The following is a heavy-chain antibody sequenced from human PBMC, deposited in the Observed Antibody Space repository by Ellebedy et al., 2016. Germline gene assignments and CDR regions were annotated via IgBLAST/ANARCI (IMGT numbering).Heavy chain of an antibody. CDR3: AKLARAPGVHSKMFFDY. Sequence: GGSLRLSCVASGFTFTDFGMSWVRQTPGKGLEWVSSIGNSGRTTYYADSIKGRFTVSRDNSKNTLHLQMNGLTFEDTALYYCAKLARAPGVHSKMFFDYWGLGSLVTISS. CDR2: IGNSGRTT. CDR1: GFTFTDFG. V-gene: IGHV3-23*01. J-gene: IGHJ4*02. D-gene: IGHD2/OR15-2a*01.